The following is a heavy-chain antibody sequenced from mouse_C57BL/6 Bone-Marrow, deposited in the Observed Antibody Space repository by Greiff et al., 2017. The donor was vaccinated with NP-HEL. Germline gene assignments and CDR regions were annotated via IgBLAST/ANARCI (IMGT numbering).Heavy chain of an antibody. J-gene: IGHJ4*01. D-gene: IGHD1-1*01. Sequence: DVQLQESGPGLVKPSQSLSLTCSVTGYSITSGYYWNWIRQFPGNKLEWMGYISYDGSNNYNPSLKNRISITRDTSKNQFFLKLNSVTTEDTATYDGARGDYGSSYGDMDYWGQGTSVTVSS. V-gene: IGHV3-6*01. CDR3: ARGDYGSSYGDMDY. CDR1: GYSITSGYY. CDR2: ISYDGSN.